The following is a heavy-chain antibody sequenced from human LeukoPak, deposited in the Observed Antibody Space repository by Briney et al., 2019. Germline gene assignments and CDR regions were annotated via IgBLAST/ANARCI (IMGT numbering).Heavy chain of an antibody. Sequence: GGSLRLSCAASGFTFSSYAMSWVRQAPGKGLEWVSAISGSGGSTYYADSVKGRFTISRDNSKNTLYLQMNSLRAEDTAVYYCAKDYKIFGVVISPFDYWGQGTLVTVSS. J-gene: IGHJ4*02. CDR3: AKDYKIFGVVISPFDY. CDR1: GFTFSSYA. D-gene: IGHD3-3*01. V-gene: IGHV3-23*01. CDR2: ISGSGGST.